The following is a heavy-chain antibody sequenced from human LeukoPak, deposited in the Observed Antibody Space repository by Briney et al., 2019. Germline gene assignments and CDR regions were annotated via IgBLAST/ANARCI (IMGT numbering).Heavy chain of an antibody. J-gene: IGHJ4*02. CDR3: ARAGDGYNSHFDS. Sequence: GRSLRLSCAASGFTFSSYVMHRVRQAPGKGLEWVAVISYDGTSKYYADSVKGRFTIPRDNSKNTLYLQMNSLRPEDTAVYYCARAGDGYNSHFDSWGQGTLVTVSS. CDR2: ISYDGTSK. CDR1: GFTFSSYV. D-gene: IGHD5-24*01. V-gene: IGHV3-30-3*01.